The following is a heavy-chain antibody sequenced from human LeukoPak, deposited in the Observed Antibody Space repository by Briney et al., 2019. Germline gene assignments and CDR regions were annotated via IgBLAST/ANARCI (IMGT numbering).Heavy chain of an antibody. V-gene: IGHV3-72*01. J-gene: IGHJ3*02. D-gene: IGHD4-17*01. CDR2: TRNKADGYTT. Sequence: GGSLRLSCAASGFTFSDHYMEWVRQAPGKGLEWVGRTRNKADGYTTDYAASVKGRFTISRDDSKNSLYLQIDSLKTEDTAVYYCARVYGAYGLAAFDIWGQGTMVTVSS. CDR1: GFTFSDHY. CDR3: ARVYGAYGLAAFDI.